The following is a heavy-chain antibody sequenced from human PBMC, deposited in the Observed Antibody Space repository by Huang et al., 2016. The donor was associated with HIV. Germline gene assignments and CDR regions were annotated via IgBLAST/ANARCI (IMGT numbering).Heavy chain of an antibody. V-gene: IGHV4-34*01. CDR3: ARGGPRITVTGPLDS. J-gene: IGHJ4*02. CDR2: INHDGST. D-gene: IGHD6-19*01. CDR1: GGSFSGYY. Sequence: QVQIDQWGAGLLKPSETLSLTCAVYGGSFSGYYWNWIRQPPGKGLEWIGKINHDGSTNHNPALKSRVTILVDVSKKQFSLQLRSVTAADTAIYYCARGGPRITVTGPLDSWGPGALVSVSS.